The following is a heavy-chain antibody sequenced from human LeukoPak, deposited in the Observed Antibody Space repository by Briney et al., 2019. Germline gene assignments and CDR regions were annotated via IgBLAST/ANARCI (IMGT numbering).Heavy chain of an antibody. CDR3: ARRKITAAGTYYFDY. D-gene: IGHD6-13*01. CDR2: FHYSGSI. Sequence: SETLSLTCTVSGGFISNHYWSWIRQPPGKGLEWIGNFHYSGSINYNPALKSRVTISVDTSKNQFSLILTSVTAADTAVYYCARRKITAAGTYYFDYWGQGTLVTVSS. CDR1: GGFISNHY. J-gene: IGHJ4*02. V-gene: IGHV4-59*11.